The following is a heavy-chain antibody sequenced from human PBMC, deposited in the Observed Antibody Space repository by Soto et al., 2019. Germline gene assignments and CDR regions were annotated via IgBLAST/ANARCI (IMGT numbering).Heavy chain of an antibody. V-gene: IGHV4-59*01. D-gene: IGHD6-19*01. J-gene: IGHJ4*02. Sequence: SETLSLTCTVAGGSIGTYYWSWIRQPPGKGLEWVGYIYNTGSTNYNPSLKSRVTISIDTSRNQFSLKLSSVTAADTALYYCARGEDTAVAGLWDHWGQGTLVTVSS. CDR3: ARGEDTAVAGLWDH. CDR2: IYNTGST. CDR1: GGSIGTYY.